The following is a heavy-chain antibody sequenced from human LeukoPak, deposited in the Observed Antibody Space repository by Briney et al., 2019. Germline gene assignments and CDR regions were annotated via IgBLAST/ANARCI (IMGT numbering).Heavy chain of an antibody. Sequence: GGSLRLSCAASGFTFYRYWMSWVRQAPGKGLEWVANIKHDESETHYVDSVKGRFTISRDNAKNSVHLQMSRLRGEDTAVYYCARWVGIAAAGGFDYWGQGILVTVSS. D-gene: IGHD6-13*01. J-gene: IGHJ4*02. CDR3: ARWVGIAAAGGFDY. V-gene: IGHV3-7*01. CDR2: IKHDESET. CDR1: GFTFYRYW.